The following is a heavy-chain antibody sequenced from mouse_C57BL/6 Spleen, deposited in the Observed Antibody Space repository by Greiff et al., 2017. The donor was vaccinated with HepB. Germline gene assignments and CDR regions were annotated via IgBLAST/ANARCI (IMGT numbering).Heavy chain of an antibody. CDR2: IYPGDGDT. Sequence: QVQLQQSGAELVKPGASVKISCKASGYAFSSYWMHWVKQRPGKGLEWIGQIYPGDGDTNYNGKFKGKATLTADKSSSTAYMQLSSLTSEGSAVYVCARGSYCDYYYCAMDYWGQGTSVTVSA. V-gene: IGHV1-80*01. J-gene: IGHJ4*01. D-gene: IGHD2-4*01. CDR1: GYAFSSYW. CDR3: ARGSYCDYYYCAMDY.